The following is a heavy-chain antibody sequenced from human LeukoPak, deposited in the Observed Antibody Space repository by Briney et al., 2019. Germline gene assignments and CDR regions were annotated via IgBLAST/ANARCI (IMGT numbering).Heavy chain of an antibody. CDR2: INAGNGNT. Sequence: GASVKVSCKASGYTFTSYAMHWVRQAPGQRLEWMGWINAGNGNTKYSQKFQGRVTITRDTSASTAYMELSSLRSEDTAVYYCARDGVTIFGVVIAYNWFDPWGQGTLVTVSS. V-gene: IGHV1-3*01. J-gene: IGHJ5*02. CDR1: GYTFTSYA. D-gene: IGHD3-3*01. CDR3: ARDGVTIFGVVIAYNWFDP.